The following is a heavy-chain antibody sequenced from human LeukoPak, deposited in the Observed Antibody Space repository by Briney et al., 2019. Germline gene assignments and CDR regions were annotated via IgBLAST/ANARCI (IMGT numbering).Heavy chain of an antibody. V-gene: IGHV4-39*01. CDR2: ISYSGTT. CDR1: GDSISNSNYY. Sequence: PSETLSLTCTVSGDSISNSNYYWGWIRQPPGKGLEWTGTISYSGTTHYSPSLKSRVTISVDTSKNQFSLKLSSVTAADTAVYYCARHGYNYGLDYWGQGTLVTVSS. CDR3: ARHGYNYGLDY. J-gene: IGHJ4*02. D-gene: IGHD5-18*01.